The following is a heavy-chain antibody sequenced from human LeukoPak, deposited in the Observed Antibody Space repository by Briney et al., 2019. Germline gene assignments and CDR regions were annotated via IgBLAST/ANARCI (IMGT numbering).Heavy chain of an antibody. CDR1: GGSISSYY. D-gene: IGHD2/OR15-2a*01. Sequence: SETLSLTCTVPGGSISSYYWSWIRQPPGKGLEWVGYIFYSGSTSYNPSLKSLVTISVDTSKNQFSLKLNSVTAADTVVYYGARDAGADCNSWYYFDFWGQGTLVTVSS. J-gene: IGHJ4*02. V-gene: IGHV4-59*12. CDR3: ARDAGADCNSWYYFDF. CDR2: IFYSGST.